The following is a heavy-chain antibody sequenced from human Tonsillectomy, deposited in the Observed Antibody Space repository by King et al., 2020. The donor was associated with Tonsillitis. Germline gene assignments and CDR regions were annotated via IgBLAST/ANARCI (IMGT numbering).Heavy chain of an antibody. Sequence: VQLVESGGGLVQPGRSLRLSCAASGFTFDDYAMHWVRQAPGKGLEWVSGISWDGASINYAASVKGRFTTSRDNARNSLYLQVNSLRAEDTALYYCAKDKGLAALSYYFAMDAWGQGTPVTVSS. J-gene: IGHJ6*02. D-gene: IGHD2-15*01. V-gene: IGHV3-9*01. CDR2: ISWDGASI. CDR1: GFTFDDYA. CDR3: AKDKGLAALSYYFAMDA.